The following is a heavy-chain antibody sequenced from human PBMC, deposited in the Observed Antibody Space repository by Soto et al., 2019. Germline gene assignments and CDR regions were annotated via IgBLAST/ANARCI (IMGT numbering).Heavy chain of an antibody. CDR3: AREPEPTVTTYNYYGMDV. CDR1: GFTFSSYS. V-gene: IGHV3-21*01. Sequence: PGGSLRLSCAASGFTFSSYSMNWVRQAPGKGLEWVSSISSSSSYIYYADSVKGRFTISRDNAKNSLYLQMNSLRAEDTAVYYCAREPEPTVTTYNYYGMDVWGQGTTDTVSS. J-gene: IGHJ6*02. D-gene: IGHD4-17*01. CDR2: ISSSSSYI.